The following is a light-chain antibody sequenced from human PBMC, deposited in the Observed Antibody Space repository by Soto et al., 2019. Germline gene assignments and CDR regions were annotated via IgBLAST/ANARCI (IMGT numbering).Light chain of an antibody. CDR3: QQYGSSPLT. CDR2: YAS. J-gene: IGKJ4*01. Sequence: EIVLTQSPGTQSLSPGERATLSCRASQRVISSSLAWYQQKPGQSPRLLISYASSRTTGIPDRFSGSGSGTDFTLTISKLEPEDFAVYYCQQYGSSPLTFGGGTKVEIK. CDR1: QRVISSS. V-gene: IGKV3-20*01.